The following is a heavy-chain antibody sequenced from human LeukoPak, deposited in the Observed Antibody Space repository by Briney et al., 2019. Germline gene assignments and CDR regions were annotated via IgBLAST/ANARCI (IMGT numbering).Heavy chain of an antibody. J-gene: IGHJ4*02. CDR2: IYYSGST. CDR3: ARVTRVGLLDY. V-gene: IGHV4-31*03. Sequence: SQTLSLTCTVSGGSISSGGYYWSWIRQHPGKGLEWIGYIYYSGSTYYNPSLKSRVTILVDTSKNQFSLKLSSVTAADTAVYYCARVTRVGLLDYWGQGTLVTVSS. CDR1: GGSISSGGYY. D-gene: IGHD1-26*01.